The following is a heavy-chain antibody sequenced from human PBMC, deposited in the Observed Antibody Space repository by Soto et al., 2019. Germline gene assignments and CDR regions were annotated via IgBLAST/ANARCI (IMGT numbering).Heavy chain of an antibody. Sequence: SETLSLTCTVSGASISRGGYSWSWFRQHPGKGLEWIGYMFYSGTAHYNPSLQSRVTFSLGSFNNHFSLNLTSVTVADSAVYYCERAVDGDHHDYWGPGTLVTVSS. CDR3: ERAVDGDHHDY. V-gene: IGHV4-31*03. J-gene: IGHJ4*02. CDR2: MFYSGTA. CDR1: GASISRGGYS.